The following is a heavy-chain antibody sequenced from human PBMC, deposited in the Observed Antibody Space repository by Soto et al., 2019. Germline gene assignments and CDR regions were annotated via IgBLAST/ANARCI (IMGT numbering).Heavy chain of an antibody. CDR3: AREVLSGYYPAGWFDP. J-gene: IGHJ5*02. CDR2: SYFSGST. V-gene: IGHV4-39*02. D-gene: IGHD3-3*01. CDR1: GGSISSSNYY. Sequence: QLQLQESGPGLVKPSETLSLTCTVSGGSISSSNYYWGWIRQPPGKGLEWIGSSYFSGSTYYNPSLKGRVTISVDTSKNQFSLKLSSVTAADTAVYYCAREVLSGYYPAGWFDPWGQGTLVTVSS.